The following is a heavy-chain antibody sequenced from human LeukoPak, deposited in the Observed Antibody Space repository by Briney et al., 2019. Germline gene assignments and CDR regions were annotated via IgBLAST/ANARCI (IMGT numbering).Heavy chain of an antibody. CDR1: GGSISSYY. V-gene: IGHV4-59*01. CDR2: IYYTGST. J-gene: IGHJ4*02. CDR3: ARVGFGNTPHPIDY. Sequence: SETLSLTCSVSGGSISSYYWSWIRQPPGKGLEWIGYIYYTGSTNYNPSLKSRVTISVDTSKNQFSLELTSVTAADTAVYYCARVGFGNTPHPIDYWGQGTLVTVSS. D-gene: IGHD4-23*01.